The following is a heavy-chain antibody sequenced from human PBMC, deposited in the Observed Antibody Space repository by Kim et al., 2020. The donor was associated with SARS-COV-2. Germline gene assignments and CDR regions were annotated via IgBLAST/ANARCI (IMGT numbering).Heavy chain of an antibody. D-gene: IGHD3-9*01. CDR2: INHSGST. Sequence: GLGWIGEINHSGSTNYNPSLKSRVTISVDTSKNQFSLKLSSVTAADTAVYYCARGLTGPLYYYYYGMDVWGQGTTVTVSS. J-gene: IGHJ6*02. V-gene: IGHV4-34*01. CDR3: ARGLTGPLYYYYYGMDV.